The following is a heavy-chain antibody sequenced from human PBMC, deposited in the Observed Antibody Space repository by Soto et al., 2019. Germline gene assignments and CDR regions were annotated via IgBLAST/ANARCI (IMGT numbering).Heavy chain of an antibody. D-gene: IGHD6-6*01. CDR1: GGTFSSYA. Sequence: QVQLVQSGAEVKKPGSSVKVSCKASGGTFSSYAISWVRQAPGQGLEWMGGIIPIFGTANYAQKFQGRVTITADKSTSTAYMELSSLRSEDTAVYYCARSKYSSSSGDYYYGMDVWGQGTTVTVSS. CDR3: ARSKYSSSSGDYYYGMDV. V-gene: IGHV1-69*06. CDR2: IIPIFGTA. J-gene: IGHJ6*02.